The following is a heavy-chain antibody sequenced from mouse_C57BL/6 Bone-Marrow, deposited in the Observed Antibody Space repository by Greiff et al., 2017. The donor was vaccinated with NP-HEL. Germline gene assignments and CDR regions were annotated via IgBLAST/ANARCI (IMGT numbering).Heavy chain of an antibody. CDR2: INPYNGGT. CDR3: ARLGDGYASWFAY. CDR1: GYTFTDYY. D-gene: IGHD2-2*01. V-gene: IGHV1-19*01. J-gene: IGHJ3*01. Sequence: VQLKESGPVLVKPGASVKMSCKASGYTFTDYYMNWVKQSHGKSLEWIGVINPYNGGTSYNQKFKGKATLTVDKSSSTAYMELNSLTSEDSAVYYCARLGDGYASWFAYWGQGTLVTVSA.